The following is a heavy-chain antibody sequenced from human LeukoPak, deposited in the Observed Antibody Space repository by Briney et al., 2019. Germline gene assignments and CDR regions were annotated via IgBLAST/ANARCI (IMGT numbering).Heavy chain of an antibody. D-gene: IGHD3-10*01. CDR3: ARGSSAVAYYYGSGSYSLFGY. V-gene: IGHV4-34*01. Sequence: SETLSLTCAVYGGSFSSYCWSWIRQPPGKGLEWIWEINHSGSTNYNPSLKSRVTISVDTSKNQFSLKLSSVTAADTAVYYCARGSSAVAYYYGSGSYSLFGYWGQGTLVTVPS. CDR1: GGSFSSYC. CDR2: INHSGST. J-gene: IGHJ4*02.